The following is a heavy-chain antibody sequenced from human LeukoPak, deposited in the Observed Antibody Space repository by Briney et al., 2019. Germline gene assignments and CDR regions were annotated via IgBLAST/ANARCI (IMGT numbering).Heavy chain of an antibody. CDR1: GGSISSSSHS. V-gene: IGHV4-39*01. CDR3: AQSQGSGNWIGNWFDP. D-gene: IGHD1-1*01. J-gene: IGHJ5*02. Sequence: PSETLSLTCTVSGGSISSSSHSWGWIRQPPGKGLEWTGTIYYTGRTYYNPSLESRLTISVDTSKNQFSLKLTSVTAADTAIYYCAQSQGSGNWIGNWFDPWGQGTLVTVSS. CDR2: IYYTGRT.